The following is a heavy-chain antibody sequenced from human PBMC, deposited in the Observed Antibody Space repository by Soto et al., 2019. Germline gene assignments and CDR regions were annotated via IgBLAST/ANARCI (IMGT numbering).Heavy chain of an antibody. CDR1: GFTFTSSA. Sequence: QMQLVQSGPEVKKPGTSVKVSCKASGFTFTSSAVQWVRQARGQRLEWIGWIVVGSGNTNYAQKFQERVTITRDMSTSTAYMELSSLRAEDTAVYYCAADGDRPFYCGMDVWGQGTTVTVSS. V-gene: IGHV1-58*01. D-gene: IGHD3-10*01. J-gene: IGHJ6*02. CDR2: IVVGSGNT. CDR3: AADGDRPFYCGMDV.